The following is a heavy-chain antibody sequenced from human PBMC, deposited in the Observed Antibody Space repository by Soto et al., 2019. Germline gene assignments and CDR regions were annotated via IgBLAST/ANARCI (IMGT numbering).Heavy chain of an antibody. CDR3: AIGPGGPDGPGDY. Sequence: QVQLVQSGAEVKKPGASVKVSCKASGYTFTSYAMHWVRQAPGQRLEWMGWINAGNGNTKYSQKFQGRVTITRDTTASKAYMELSSLRSEDTAVYYCAIGPGGPDGPGDYWGQGTLVTVSS. V-gene: IGHV1-3*01. D-gene: IGHD2-15*01. CDR1: GYTFTSYA. CDR2: INAGNGNT. J-gene: IGHJ4*02.